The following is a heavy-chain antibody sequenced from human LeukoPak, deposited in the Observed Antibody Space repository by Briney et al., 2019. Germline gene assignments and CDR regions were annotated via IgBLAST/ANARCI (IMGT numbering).Heavy chain of an antibody. CDR1: GFTFSSYA. D-gene: IGHD6-13*01. V-gene: IGHV3-23*01. CDR3: AKVKQLVPSY. Sequence: AGPLSLSCAAPGFTFSSYAMSWVRQAPGKALEWVSAISGSGGSTYYADSVKGRFTISRDNSKNTLYLQMNSLRAEDTAVYYCAKVKQLVPSYWGQGTLVTVSS. CDR2: ISGSGGST. J-gene: IGHJ4*02.